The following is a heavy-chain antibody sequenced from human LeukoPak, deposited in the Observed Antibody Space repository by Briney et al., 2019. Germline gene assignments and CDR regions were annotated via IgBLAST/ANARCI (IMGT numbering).Heavy chain of an antibody. Sequence: SETLSLTCTVSGGSIDNYYWSWIRQPPGKGLEWIGYIYYSGSTNYNPSLKSRVTISVDTSKNQFSLKLSSVTAADTAVYYCARKPIINDAWYYFDYWGQGTLVTVSS. CDR3: ARKPIINDAWYYFDY. D-gene: IGHD1-1*01. CDR2: IYYSGST. V-gene: IGHV4-59*01. J-gene: IGHJ4*02. CDR1: GGSIDNYY.